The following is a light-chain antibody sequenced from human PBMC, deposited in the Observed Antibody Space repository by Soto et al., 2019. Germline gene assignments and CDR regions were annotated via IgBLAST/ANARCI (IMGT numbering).Light chain of an antibody. CDR1: QSVSSY. CDR3: QQRSNWHGT. Sequence: EIVLTQSPATLSLSPGERATLSCRASQSVSSYLAWYQQKPGQAPRLLIYDSSNRAAGIPARFSGSGSGTGFTVTIGNLEPEDFEGYYCQQRSNWHGTCGQGTKVDIK. CDR2: DSS. J-gene: IGKJ1*01. V-gene: IGKV3-11*01.